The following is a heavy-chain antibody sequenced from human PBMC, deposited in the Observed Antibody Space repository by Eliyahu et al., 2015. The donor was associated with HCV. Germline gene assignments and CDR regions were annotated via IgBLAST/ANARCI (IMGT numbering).Heavy chain of an antibody. D-gene: IGHD1-1*01. J-gene: IGHJ5*02. V-gene: IGHV3-74*01. Sequence: EVQLVESGGGLVQPGGSPRLSXAASGFXFRNSWMHWVRQAPGKGLVWVSRIISDGSLTTYADSVKGRFTISRDNAKNTLYLQMNSLRPEDTAVYYCARRDTALELSFNPWGQGTLVTVSS. CDR3: ARRDTALELSFNP. CDR1: GFXFRNSW. CDR2: IISDGSLT.